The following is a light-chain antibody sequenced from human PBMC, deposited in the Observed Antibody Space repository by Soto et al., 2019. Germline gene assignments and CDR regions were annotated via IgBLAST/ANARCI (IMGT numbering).Light chain of an antibody. Sequence: QSALTQPRSVSGSLGHSVTISCTGTGSDVGAYNCVSWYQQHPGKAPRLMIYDVTKRPSGVPDRFSGSKSGSTASLTISGLQAEDEADYYCCSYAGSNTHVVFGGGTKLTVL. V-gene: IGLV2-11*01. J-gene: IGLJ2*01. CDR3: CSYAGSNTHVV. CDR1: GSDVGAYNC. CDR2: DVT.